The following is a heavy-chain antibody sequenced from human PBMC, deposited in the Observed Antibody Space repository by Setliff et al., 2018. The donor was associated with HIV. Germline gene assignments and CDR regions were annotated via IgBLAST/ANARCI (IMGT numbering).Heavy chain of an antibody. D-gene: IGHD6-19*01. V-gene: IGHV3-49*04. CDR3: ARGVPAVTGYHFDY. CDR1: GFTFGDYA. CDR2: IRGKAYGETA. Sequence: GGSLRLSCTASGFTFGDYAVSWVRQAPGKGLEWVGFIRGKAYGETADFAASLKGRFTISRDDSKSIAYLQMNSLKTEDTAVYYCARGVPAVTGYHFDYWGQGTLVT. J-gene: IGHJ4*02.